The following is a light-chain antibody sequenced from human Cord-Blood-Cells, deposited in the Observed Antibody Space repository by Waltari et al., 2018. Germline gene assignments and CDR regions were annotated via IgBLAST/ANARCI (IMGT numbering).Light chain of an antibody. CDR1: SSDVGGYNY. V-gene: IGLV2-14*03. Sequence: QSALTKPASVFGSPGKSITIYCSGTSSDVGGYNYVSWYQQHPGKAPKLMIYDVSNRPSGVSNRFSGSKSGNTASLTISGLQAEDDADYYCSSYTSSSTLVFGGGTKLTVL. CDR2: DVS. CDR3: SSYTSSSTLV. J-gene: IGLJ3*02.